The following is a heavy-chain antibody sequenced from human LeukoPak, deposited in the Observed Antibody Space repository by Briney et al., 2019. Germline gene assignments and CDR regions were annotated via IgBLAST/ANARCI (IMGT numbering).Heavy chain of an antibody. CDR3: ARRGGGAAAPDY. CDR1: GGSISSSSYY. CDR2: IYYSGST. J-gene: IGHJ4*02. V-gene: IGHV4-39*07. Sequence: SETLSLTCTVSGGSISSSSYYWGWIRQPPGKGLEWIGSIYYSGSTYYNPSLKSRVTISVDTSKNQFSLKLSSVTAADTAVYYCARRGGGAAAPDYWGQGTLVTVSS. D-gene: IGHD6-13*01.